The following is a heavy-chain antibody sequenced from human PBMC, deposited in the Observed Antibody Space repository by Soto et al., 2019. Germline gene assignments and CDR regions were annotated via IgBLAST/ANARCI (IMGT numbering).Heavy chain of an antibody. CDR3: ARVKLGSYDWVDP. J-gene: IGHJ5*02. CDR2: INPDGGRT. V-gene: IGHV3-74*01. D-gene: IGHD3-16*01. Sequence: QLVESGEGLVEPGGSLRLSCAASGFTFSSYWLHWVRQAPGEGLDWVSRINPDGGRTNYADSVKGRFTISRDNAKNTLYLQMDSLRAENTAVYYCARVKLGSYDWVDPWGQGTLVTVSS. CDR1: GFTFSSYW.